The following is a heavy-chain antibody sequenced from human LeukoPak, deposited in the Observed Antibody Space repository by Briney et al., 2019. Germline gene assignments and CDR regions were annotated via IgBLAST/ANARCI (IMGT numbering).Heavy chain of an antibody. V-gene: IGHV3-11*06. CDR3: ARVRYGSGSYPLYYFDY. CDR1: GFTFNDYY. Sequence: GGSLRLSCAASGFTFNDYYMSWIRQAPGKGLEWVSYISSSSSYTNYADSVRGRFTISRDNAKNSLYLQMNSLRAEDTAVYYCARVRYGSGSYPLYYFDYWGQGTLVTVSS. J-gene: IGHJ4*02. CDR2: ISSSSSYT. D-gene: IGHD3-10*01.